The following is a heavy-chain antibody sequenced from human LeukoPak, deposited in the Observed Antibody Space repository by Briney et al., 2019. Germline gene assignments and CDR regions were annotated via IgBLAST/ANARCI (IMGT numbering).Heavy chain of an antibody. V-gene: IGHV1-2*02. J-gene: IGHJ3*02. CDR1: GYTFTGYY. Sequence: GASVKVSCKASGYTFTGYYMHWVRQAPGQGLEWMGWINPNSGGTNYAQKFQGRVTMTRDTSISTAYMELSRLRSDDTAVYYCARDRDTAMVTRAFDIWGRGTMVTVSS. CDR2: INPNSGGT. CDR3: ARDRDTAMVTRAFDI. D-gene: IGHD5-18*01.